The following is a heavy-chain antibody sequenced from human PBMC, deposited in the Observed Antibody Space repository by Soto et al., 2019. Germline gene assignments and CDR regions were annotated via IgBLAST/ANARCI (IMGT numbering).Heavy chain of an antibody. CDR3: ARGNGAVTTSNWFDP. Sequence: SETLSLTCTVSGVSIRSHYWNWIRQPPGKGPEWIGYIYDSGDTNYNPSLKSRVTISVDTSNNQFSLKMRSVTAADTAVYYCARGNGAVTTSNWFDPWGQGTLVTVSS. CDR1: GVSIRSHY. CDR2: IYDSGDT. D-gene: IGHD4-17*01. J-gene: IGHJ5*02. V-gene: IGHV4-59*11.